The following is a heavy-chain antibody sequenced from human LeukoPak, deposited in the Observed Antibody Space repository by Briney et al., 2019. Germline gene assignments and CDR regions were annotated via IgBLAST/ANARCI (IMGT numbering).Heavy chain of an antibody. V-gene: IGHV4-30-4*01. CDR1: GVSISSGAYY. J-gene: IGHJ4*02. CDR3: SRGDGDNQSY. D-gene: IGHD4-17*01. Sequence: SQTLSLTCTVSGVSISSGAYYWNCIRQPPGKGLEWIGYIYYSGSAYYNPSLKSRITISLDTSKNQFSLRLTSVTAADTAVYYCSRGDGDNQSYWGQGTLVTVSS. CDR2: IYYSGSA.